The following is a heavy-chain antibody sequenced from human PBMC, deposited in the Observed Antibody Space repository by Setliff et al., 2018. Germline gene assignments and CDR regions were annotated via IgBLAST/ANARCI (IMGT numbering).Heavy chain of an antibody. D-gene: IGHD2-21*02. CDR3: ARVFGDNDLPDK. V-gene: IGHV4-34*01. CDR1: GESFSSNH. J-gene: IGHJ3*02. Sequence: SETLSLTCSVYGESFSSNHWSWLRQPPGKGLEGIGESDHGGNTTIHPSLKSRLTMSVDTSKNQFSLKLTSVTAADTAMYYCARVFGDNDLPDKWGRGTMVTVSS. CDR2: SDHGGNT.